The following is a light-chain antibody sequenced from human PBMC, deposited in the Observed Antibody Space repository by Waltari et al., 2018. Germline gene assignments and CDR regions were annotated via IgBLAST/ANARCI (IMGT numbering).Light chain of an antibody. CDR1: SSDIGNYDL. Sequence: QSALTQPASMSGSPGQSITVSCTGTSSDIGNYDLFSWYQQFPGKAPKLIIYECTERPSGISSRFSGSKSDNTAFLTISGLQAEDEADYHCCSYGGPSSWVFGGGTKLTVL. J-gene: IGLJ3*02. CDR2: ECT. CDR3: CSYGGPSSWV. V-gene: IGLV2-23*01.